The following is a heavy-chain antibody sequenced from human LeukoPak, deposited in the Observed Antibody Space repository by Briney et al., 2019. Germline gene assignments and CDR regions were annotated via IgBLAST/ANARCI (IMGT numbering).Heavy chain of an antibody. Sequence: GGSVTLSCAASGFTFSSYGMQWVRQAPGKGLVWVAVIWYDGSNKYYADSVKGRFTISRDNSKNTLYLQMNSLRAEDMAVYYCARVGIAAAGDYWGQGTLVTVSS. J-gene: IGHJ4*02. CDR1: GFTFSSYG. CDR3: ARVGIAAAGDY. D-gene: IGHD6-13*01. V-gene: IGHV3-33*01. CDR2: IWYDGSNK.